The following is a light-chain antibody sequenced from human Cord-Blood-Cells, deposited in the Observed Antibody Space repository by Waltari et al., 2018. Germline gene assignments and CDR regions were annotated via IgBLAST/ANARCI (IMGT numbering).Light chain of an antibody. Sequence: EIVLTQSPGTLSLSPGERATLSCRASQSVSSSYLAWYQQKPGQAPRLLIYGASSRATGIPDRFSGSGSGTDLTLTISRVELEDFAVYYCQQYGSSPITLGQGTRLEIK. V-gene: IGKV3-20*01. CDR1: QSVSSSY. CDR3: QQYGSSPIT. CDR2: GAS. J-gene: IGKJ5*01.